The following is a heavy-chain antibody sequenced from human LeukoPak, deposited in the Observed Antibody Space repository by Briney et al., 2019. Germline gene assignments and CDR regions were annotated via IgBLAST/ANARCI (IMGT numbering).Heavy chain of an antibody. J-gene: IGHJ4*02. D-gene: IGHD6-13*01. V-gene: IGHV4-61*02. CDR1: GGSISSDTYY. CDR2: IYTSGST. CDR3: ARQVAAAGRIHDY. Sequence: MPSETLSLTCTVSGGSISSDTYYWSWIRQPAGKGLEWIGRIYTSGSTNYNPSLKSRVTISIDTSRNQFSLKLSSVTAADTALYYCARQVAAAGRIHDYWGQGTLVTVSS.